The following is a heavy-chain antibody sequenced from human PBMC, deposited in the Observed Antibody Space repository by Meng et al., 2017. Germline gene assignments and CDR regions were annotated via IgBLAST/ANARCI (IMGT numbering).Heavy chain of an antibody. V-gene: IGHV4-31*03. CDR3: ARDLHYGSGSYNWFDP. CDR1: GGSIRSGGYC. J-gene: IGHJ5*02. Sequence: QVQLQESGPGLVMPYQTLAITCTVSGGSIRSGGYCWSWIRQHPGKGMEWIGYIYYSGSTYYNPSLKSRVTISVDTSKNQFSLKLSSVTAADTAVYYCARDLHYGSGSYNWFDPWGQGTLVTVSS. CDR2: IYYSGST. D-gene: IGHD3-10*01.